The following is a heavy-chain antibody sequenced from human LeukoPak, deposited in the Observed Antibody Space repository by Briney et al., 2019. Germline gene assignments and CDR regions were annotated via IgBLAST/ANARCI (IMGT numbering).Heavy chain of an antibody. CDR3: ARRHSSGWSYY. V-gene: IGHV4-38-2*02. D-gene: IGHD6-19*01. CDR2: IYRSGST. J-gene: IGHJ4*02. CDR1: GYSISNGYY. Sequence: SSETLSLTCTVSGYSISNGYYWDWIRQPPGRGLEWIGNIYRSGSTSYNPSLKSRVTISVDTSKNQFSLKVNSVTAADTAVYYCARRHSSGWSYYWGQGTLVAVSS.